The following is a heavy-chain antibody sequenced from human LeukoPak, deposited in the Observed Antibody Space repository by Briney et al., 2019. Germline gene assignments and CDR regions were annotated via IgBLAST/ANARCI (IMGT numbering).Heavy chain of an antibody. CDR3: ARILGTGRHYYYYYMDV. CDR1: GYTFTGYY. CDR2: INPNSGGT. V-gene: IGHV1-2*06. D-gene: IGHD1-14*01. Sequence: ASVKVSCKASGYTFTGYYMHWVRQAPGQGLEWMGRINPNSGGTNYAQKFQGRVTMTRDTSISTAYMELSRLRSDDTAVYYCARILGTGRHYYYYYMDVWGKGTTVTVSS. J-gene: IGHJ6*03.